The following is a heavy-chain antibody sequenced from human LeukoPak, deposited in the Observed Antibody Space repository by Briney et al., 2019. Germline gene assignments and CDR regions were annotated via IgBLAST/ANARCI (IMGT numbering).Heavy chain of an antibody. D-gene: IGHD3-9*01. Sequence: GGSLRLSCAASGFTFSSYWMSWVRQAPGKGLEWVSVIYSGGSTYYADSVKGRFTISRDNSKNTLYLQMNSLRAEDTAVYYCATSTYYDILTGLWDRTNAFDIWGQGTMVTVSS. CDR1: GFTFSSYW. CDR2: IYSGGST. CDR3: ATSTYYDILTGLWDRTNAFDI. J-gene: IGHJ3*02. V-gene: IGHV3-53*01.